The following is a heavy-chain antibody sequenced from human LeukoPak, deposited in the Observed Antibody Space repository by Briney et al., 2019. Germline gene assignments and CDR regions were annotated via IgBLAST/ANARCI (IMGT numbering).Heavy chain of an antibody. CDR2: ISYDGSNK. CDR1: GFTFSSYG. D-gene: IGHD2-15*01. CDR3: AKDRGMVAATSSYFDY. Sequence: GGSLRLSCAASGFTFSSYGMHGVRQAPGKGLEWVAVISYDGSNKYYADSVKGRFTISRDNSKNTLYLQMNSLRAEDTAVYYCAKDRGMVAATSSYFDYWGQGTLVTVSS. J-gene: IGHJ4*02. V-gene: IGHV3-30*18.